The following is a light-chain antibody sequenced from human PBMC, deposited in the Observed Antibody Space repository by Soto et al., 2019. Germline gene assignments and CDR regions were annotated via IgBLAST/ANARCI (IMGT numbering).Light chain of an antibody. CDR2: GAS. V-gene: IGKV3-20*01. CDR3: QQYGSSPRT. CDR1: QSVSSSY. Sequence: EIVLTQSPGTLSLSPGERATLSCRASQSVSSSYLAWYQQKPGQAPRLLIYGASSRATGTPDRFSGSGSGTDFILTISRLEPEDFAVYYCQQYGSSPRTFGQGTKVEIK. J-gene: IGKJ1*01.